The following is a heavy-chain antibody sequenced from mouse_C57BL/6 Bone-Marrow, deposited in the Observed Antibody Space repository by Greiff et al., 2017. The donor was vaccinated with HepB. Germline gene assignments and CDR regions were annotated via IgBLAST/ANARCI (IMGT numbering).Heavy chain of an antibody. J-gene: IGHJ1*03. Sequence: EVQRVESGGGLVKPGGSLKLSCAASGFTFSSYAMSWVRQTPEKRLEWVATISDGGSYTYYPDNVKGRFTISRDNAKNNLYQQMSHLKSEDTAMYYCARGYYYVWGTGTTVTVSS. CDR2: ISDGGSYT. CDR1: GFTFSSYA. D-gene: IGHD1-1*01. V-gene: IGHV5-4*01. CDR3: ARGYYYV.